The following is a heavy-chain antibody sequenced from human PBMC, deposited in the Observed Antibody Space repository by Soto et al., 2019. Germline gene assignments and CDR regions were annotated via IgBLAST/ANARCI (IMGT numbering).Heavy chain of an antibody. CDR1: GFTVSDNY. CDR3: TRKHSMDV. J-gene: IGHJ6*02. Sequence: DVQLVESGGDLVQPGGSLRLSCAASGFTVSDNYMNWVRQAPGKGLEWVSTIYRSGDTIYADSVKGRFTISRDNAKNTLYLQMNSLRAEDTAVYYCTRKHSMDVWGQGTTIPVSS. CDR2: IYRSGDT. V-gene: IGHV3-66*01.